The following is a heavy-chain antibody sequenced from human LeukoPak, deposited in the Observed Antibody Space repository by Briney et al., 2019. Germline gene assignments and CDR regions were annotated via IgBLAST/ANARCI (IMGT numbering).Heavy chain of an antibody. CDR1: GSTFSNYW. D-gene: IGHD3-22*01. J-gene: IGHJ4*02. CDR2: IYPDDSDT. Sequence: MSGESLKISCEASGSTFSNYWIGWVRQMPGKGLEWMGIIYPDDSDTKYSPSFQGQVTISADKSISTAYLQWSSLKASDTATYYCARSRDSSGYYYLIWGQGTLVTVSS. CDR3: ARSRDSSGYYYLI. V-gene: IGHV5-51*01.